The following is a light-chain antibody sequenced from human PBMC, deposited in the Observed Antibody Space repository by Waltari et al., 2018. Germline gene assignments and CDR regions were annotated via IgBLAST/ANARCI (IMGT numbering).Light chain of an antibody. J-gene: IGLJ2*01. Sequence: QSALTPPRSVSGSPGQSVSISCTGTSSDVGGYNFVSWYQQHPGKAPKLIIYDVSERPSGVPDRFSGSKSGNTASLTISGLQAEDEADYYCCSYATSYTVFGGGTKLTVL. V-gene: IGLV2-11*01. CDR1: SSDVGGYNF. CDR2: DVS. CDR3: CSYATSYTV.